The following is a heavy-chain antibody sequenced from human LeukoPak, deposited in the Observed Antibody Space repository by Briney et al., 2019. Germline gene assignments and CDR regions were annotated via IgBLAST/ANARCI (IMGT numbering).Heavy chain of an antibody. Sequence: SETLSLTCTVSGGSISSYYWTWIRQPPGKGLEWIGYMYYGGSTNYNPSLKSRVTISVDTSKNRFSLKLSSVTAADTAVYYCARRDGNWNYFDYWGQGILVTVSS. CDR1: GGSISSYY. V-gene: IGHV4-59*08. CDR3: ARRDGNWNYFDY. D-gene: IGHD1-1*01. CDR2: MYYGGST. J-gene: IGHJ4*02.